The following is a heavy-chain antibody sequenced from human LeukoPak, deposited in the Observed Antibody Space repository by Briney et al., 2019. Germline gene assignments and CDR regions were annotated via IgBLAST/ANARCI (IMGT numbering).Heavy chain of an antibody. CDR1: GGSFSRYY. J-gene: IGHJ4*03. Sequence: SETLSLTCAVYGGSFSRYYWSWIRQSPGKGLEWIAEIDHRGDTNYNPSVKSRVTISVDTSKNQFSLKMRSLSAADTAVYYCARGAKISETGYFDFWGQGTPVTVSS. CDR3: ARGAKISETGYFDF. V-gene: IGHV4-34*01. CDR2: IDHRGDT. D-gene: IGHD2-21*02.